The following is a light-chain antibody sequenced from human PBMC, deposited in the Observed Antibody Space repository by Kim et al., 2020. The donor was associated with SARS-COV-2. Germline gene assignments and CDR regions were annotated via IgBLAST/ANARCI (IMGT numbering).Light chain of an antibody. CDR3: QQYDNLPLVYT. V-gene: IGKV1-33*01. Sequence: DIQMTQSPSSLSASVGDRVTITCQASQDISNYLNWYQQKPGKAPKLLIYDASNLETGVPSRFSGSGSGTDFTFTISSLQPEDIATYYCQQYDNLPLVYTFGQGTKLEI. J-gene: IGKJ2*01. CDR2: DAS. CDR1: QDISNY.